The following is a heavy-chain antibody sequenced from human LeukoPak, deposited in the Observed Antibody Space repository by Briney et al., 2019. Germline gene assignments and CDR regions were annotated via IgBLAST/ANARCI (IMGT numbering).Heavy chain of an antibody. D-gene: IGHD3-22*01. CDR3: ARDRMTYYYESGGFDY. Sequence: SVKVSFKASGGTFINYAISWVRPAPGQGLEWMGGIIPIFGTANYAQKFQGRVTITTDESTSTAYMELSSLRSEDTAVYYCARDRMTYYYESGGFDYWGQGTLVTVSA. CDR2: IIPIFGTA. J-gene: IGHJ4*02. V-gene: IGHV1-69*05. CDR1: GGTFINYA.